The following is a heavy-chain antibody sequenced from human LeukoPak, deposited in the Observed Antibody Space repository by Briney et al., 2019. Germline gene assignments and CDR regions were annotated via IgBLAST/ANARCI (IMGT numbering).Heavy chain of an antibody. CDR3: ATTVVAAAGKVDY. V-gene: IGHV4-61*08. Sequence: SQTLSLTCAVSGGSISSGGYSWSWIRQPPGKGLEWIGYIYYSGSTNYNPSLKSRVTISVDTSKNQFSLKLSSVTAADTAVYYCATTVVAAAGKVDYWGQGTLVTVSS. CDR2: IYYSGST. D-gene: IGHD6-13*01. J-gene: IGHJ4*02. CDR1: GGSISSGGYS.